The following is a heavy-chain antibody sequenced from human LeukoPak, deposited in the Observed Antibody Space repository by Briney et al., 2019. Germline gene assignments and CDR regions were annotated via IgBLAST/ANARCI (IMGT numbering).Heavy chain of an antibody. CDR3: ARALGYCSGGSCYSGFAY. V-gene: IGHV1-69*13. CDR1: GGTFSSYA. J-gene: IGHJ4*02. D-gene: IGHD2-15*01. CDR2: IIPIFGTA. Sequence: SVKVSCKASGGTFSSYAIIWVRQAPGQGLEWMGGIIPIFGTANYAHNFQGRVTNTPDESTSTAYMEDSALRSEEPAVYYCARALGYCSGGSCYSGFAYWGQGTLVTVPS.